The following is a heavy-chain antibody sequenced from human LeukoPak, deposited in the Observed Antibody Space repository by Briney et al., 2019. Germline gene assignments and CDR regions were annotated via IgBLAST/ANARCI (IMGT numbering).Heavy chain of an antibody. J-gene: IGHJ6*02. Sequence: PGGSLRLSCAASGFTFSSYSMNWVRQAPGKGLEWVSYISSRSSTIYYADSVKGRFAISRDNAKNSQYLQMNSLRAEDTAVYYCARLAYCGGDCYSEGLYYYGMDVWGQGTTVTVSS. CDR3: ARLAYCGGDCYSEGLYYYGMDV. V-gene: IGHV3-48*04. CDR2: ISSRSSTI. D-gene: IGHD2-21*02. CDR1: GFTFSSYS.